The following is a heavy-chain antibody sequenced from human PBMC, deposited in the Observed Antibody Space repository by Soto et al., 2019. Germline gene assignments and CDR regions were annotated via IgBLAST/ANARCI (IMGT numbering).Heavy chain of an antibody. V-gene: IGHV1-3*01. J-gene: IGHJ6*02. CDR2: INAGNGDT. CDR1: GYTFSNYA. D-gene: IGHD3-9*01. Sequence: ASVKVSCKASGYTFSNYAIHWVRQAPGQRLEWMAWINAGNGDTKYSQNFQGRVTITRDTSASTAYMDLSSLRPEDTAVYYCARAPRSSGYYHYAMDVWGQGTTVTVSS. CDR3: ARAPRSSGYYHYAMDV.